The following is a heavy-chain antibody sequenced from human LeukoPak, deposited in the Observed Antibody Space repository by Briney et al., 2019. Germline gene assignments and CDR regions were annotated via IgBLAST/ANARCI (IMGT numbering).Heavy chain of an antibody. J-gene: IGHJ4*02. CDR3: AVWKGYHDFWSGPFDY. Sequence: ASVKVPCKPSGYPFTGHYIHWVRQAPGQGLEWMGWINPNTGGTNYAQKFQGRVTMTSDTSVSTGYMELSSLRSDDTAVYYCAVWKGYHDFWSGPFDYWGQGTRVSVSS. D-gene: IGHD3-3*01. CDR2: INPNTGGT. CDR1: GYPFTGHY. V-gene: IGHV1-2*02.